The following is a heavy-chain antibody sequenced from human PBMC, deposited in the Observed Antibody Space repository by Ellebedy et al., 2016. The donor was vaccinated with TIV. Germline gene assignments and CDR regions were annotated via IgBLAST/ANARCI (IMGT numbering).Heavy chain of an antibody. D-gene: IGHD1-26*01. Sequence: GGSLRLSCVVSGMAVSGDVMNWVRQAPGKGPEWVSYMTSEGDTNYADAVKDRFTISRDISQNMLYLQMNNLRAEDTAVYYCARDHMWSYDYWGQGTLVAVSS. V-gene: IGHV3-66*01. J-gene: IGHJ4*02. CDR3: ARDHMWSYDY. CDR2: MTSEGDT. CDR1: GMAVSGDV.